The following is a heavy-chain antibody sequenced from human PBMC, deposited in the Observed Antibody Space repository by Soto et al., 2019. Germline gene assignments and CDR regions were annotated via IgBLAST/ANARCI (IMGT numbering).Heavy chain of an antibody. V-gene: IGHV4-34*01. CDR1: GGSFSGYY. J-gene: IGHJ6*02. CDR3: ARGRNTAMGTYYYGMDV. CDR2: INHSGST. Sequence: SETLSLTCAVYGGSFSGYYWSWIRQPPGKGLEWIGEINHSGSTNYNPSLKSRVTISVDTSKNQFSLKLSSVTAADTAVYYCARGRNTAMGTYYYGMDVWGQGTTVTVSS. D-gene: IGHD5-18*01.